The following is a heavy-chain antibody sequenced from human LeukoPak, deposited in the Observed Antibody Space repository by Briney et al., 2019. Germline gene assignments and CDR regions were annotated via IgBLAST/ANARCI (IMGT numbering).Heavy chain of an antibody. J-gene: IGHJ4*02. D-gene: IGHD3-22*01. CDR2: INPNSGGT. Sequence: ASVKVSCKASGYTFTGYYMHWVRQAPGQGLEWMGWINPNSGGTKYAQKFQGRVTMTRDTSISTAYMELRRLRSDDTAVYYCARTYYYDSSGYYFDYWGQGTLVTVSS. CDR1: GYTFTGYY. V-gene: IGHV1-2*02. CDR3: ARTYYYDSSGYYFDY.